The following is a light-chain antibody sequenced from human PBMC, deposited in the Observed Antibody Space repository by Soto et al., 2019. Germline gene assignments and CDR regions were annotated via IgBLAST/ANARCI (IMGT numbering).Light chain of an antibody. V-gene: IGKV1-9*01. CDR1: QGISNF. Sequence: IQLTQSPSSLSASVGDRVTITCRASQGISNFLAWYQQKPGKAPKLLIYAASTLQSGVPSRFSGSGSGPEFTLTISSLQPDDFGTYYCQQYNSFAWTFGQGTRLEIK. J-gene: IGKJ5*01. CDR2: AAS. CDR3: QQYNSFAWT.